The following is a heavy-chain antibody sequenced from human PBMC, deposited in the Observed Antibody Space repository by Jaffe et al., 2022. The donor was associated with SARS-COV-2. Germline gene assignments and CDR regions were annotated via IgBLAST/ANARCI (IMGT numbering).Heavy chain of an antibody. D-gene: IGHD3-22*01. CDR2: IWYDGSNK. V-gene: IGHV3-33*01. CDR3: ARTYYYDSSADVGGYYFDY. Sequence: QVQLVESGGGVVQPGRSLRLSCAASGFTFSSYGMHWVRQAPGKGLEWVAVIWYDGSNKYYADSVKGRFTISRDNSKNTLYLQMNSLRAEDTAVYYCARTYYYDSSADVGGYYFDYWGQGTLVTVSS. J-gene: IGHJ4*02. CDR1: GFTFSSYG.